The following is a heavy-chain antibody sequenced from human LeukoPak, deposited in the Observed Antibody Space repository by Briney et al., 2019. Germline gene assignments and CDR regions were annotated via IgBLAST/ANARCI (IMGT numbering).Heavy chain of an antibody. Sequence: ASVKVSCKASGYTFTGYYMHWVRQAPGQGLEWMGWINPNSGGTNYAQKFQGWVTMTRDTSISTAYMELSRLRSDDTAVYYCASAPGIAVAGNGFDYWGQGTLVTVSS. D-gene: IGHD6-19*01. V-gene: IGHV1-2*04. CDR3: ASAPGIAVAGNGFDY. CDR2: INPNSGGT. J-gene: IGHJ4*02. CDR1: GYTFTGYY.